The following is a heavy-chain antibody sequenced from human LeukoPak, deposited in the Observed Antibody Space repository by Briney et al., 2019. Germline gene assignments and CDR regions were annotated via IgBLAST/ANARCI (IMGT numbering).Heavy chain of an antibody. Sequence: PGGSLRLSCAASGFTVSSNFMSWVRQAPGKGLEWVANIKQDGSEKYYVDSVKGRFTISRDNAKNSLYLQMNSLRAEDTAVYYCARGYYDSSGRPYYFDYWGQGTLVTVSS. J-gene: IGHJ4*02. CDR3: ARGYYDSSGRPYYFDY. CDR2: IKQDGSEK. V-gene: IGHV3-7*01. D-gene: IGHD3-22*01. CDR1: GFTVSSNF.